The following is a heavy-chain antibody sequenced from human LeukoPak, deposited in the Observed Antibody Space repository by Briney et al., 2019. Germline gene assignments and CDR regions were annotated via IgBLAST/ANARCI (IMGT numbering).Heavy chain of an antibody. J-gene: IGHJ6*02. Sequence: SETLSLTCTVSGGSISSSSYYWGWIRQPPGKGLEWIGSIYYSGSTYYNPSLKSRVTISVDTPKNQFSLKLSSVTAADTAVYYCAVGSSSWFGDYYYGMDVWGQGTTVTVSS. CDR1: GGSISSSSYY. V-gene: IGHV4-39*07. CDR2: IYYSGST. D-gene: IGHD6-13*01. CDR3: AVGSSSWFGDYYYGMDV.